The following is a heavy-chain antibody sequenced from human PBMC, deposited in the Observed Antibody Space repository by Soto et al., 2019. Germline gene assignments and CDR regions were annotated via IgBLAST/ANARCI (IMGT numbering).Heavy chain of an antibody. V-gene: IGHV3-30*18. CDR3: AKDYCTNGVCDAFDI. CDR2: ISYDGSNK. Sequence: PGGSLRLSCAASGFTFSSYGMHWVRQAPGKGLEWVAVISYDGSNKYYADSVKGRFTISRDNSKNTLYLQMNSLRAEDTAVYYCAKDYCTNGVCDAFDIWGQGTMVTVSS. CDR1: GFTFSSYG. D-gene: IGHD2-8*01. J-gene: IGHJ3*02.